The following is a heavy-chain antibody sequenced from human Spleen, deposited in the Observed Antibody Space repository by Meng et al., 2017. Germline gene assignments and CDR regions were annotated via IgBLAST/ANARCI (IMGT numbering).Heavy chain of an antibody. Sequence: ASVKVSCKASGYTFSDYYIHWVRQAPGQGLEWMGIINPSGGSTTYAQKFQGRVNMTRDTSTSTVYMELSSLRSEDAAVYYCAGDDLAVSGNWIWGQGTQVTVSS. CDR3: AGDDLAVSGNWI. D-gene: IGHD6-19*01. V-gene: IGHV1-46*01. J-gene: IGHJ4*02. CDR1: GYTFSDYY. CDR2: INPSGGST.